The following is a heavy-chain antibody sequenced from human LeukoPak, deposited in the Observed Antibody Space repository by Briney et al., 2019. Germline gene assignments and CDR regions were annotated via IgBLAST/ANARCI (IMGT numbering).Heavy chain of an antibody. J-gene: IGHJ2*01. CDR1: GGSISTYY. V-gene: IGHV4-59*12. CDR3: ARGEAAAAADWYFDL. Sequence: PSETLSLTCTVSGGSISTYYWSWIRQPPGKGLEWIGYISYSGSTDYNPSLKSRVTMSVDTSKNQFSLKLSSVTAADTAVYYCARGEAAAAADWYFDLWGRGTLVTVSS. D-gene: IGHD6-13*01. CDR2: ISYSGST.